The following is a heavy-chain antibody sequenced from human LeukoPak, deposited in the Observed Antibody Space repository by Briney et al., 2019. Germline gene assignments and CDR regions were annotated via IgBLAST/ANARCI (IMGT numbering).Heavy chain of an antibody. CDR3: AREEEMATNTDY. D-gene: IGHD5-24*01. V-gene: IGHV3-74*01. CDR1: GFTFRRHW. J-gene: IGHJ4*02. CDR2: KNGDGSAT. Sequence: PGGSLRLSCAASGFTFRRHWMHWVRQAPGKGLVWVSRKNGDGSATYYADSVKGRFSISRDNPKNTLYLHMHSLRADDTAVYYCAREEEMATNTDYWGQGTLVTVSS.